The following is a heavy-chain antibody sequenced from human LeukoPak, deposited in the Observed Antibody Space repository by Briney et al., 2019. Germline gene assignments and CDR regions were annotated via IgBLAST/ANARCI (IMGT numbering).Heavy chain of an antibody. CDR1: GGTFSSYA. J-gene: IGHJ4*02. CDR3: ARVVDDSRSDYFDY. CDR2: IIPILGIA. D-gene: IGHD3-22*01. V-gene: IGHV1-69*04. Sequence: SVKVPCKASGGTFSSYAISWVRQAPGQGLEWMGRIIPILGIANYAQKFQGRVTITADKSTSTAYMELSSLRSEDTAVYYCARVVDDSRSDYFDYWGQGTLVTVSS.